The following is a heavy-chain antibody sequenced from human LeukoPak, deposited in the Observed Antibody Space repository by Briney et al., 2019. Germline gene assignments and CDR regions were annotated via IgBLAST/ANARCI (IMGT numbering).Heavy chain of an antibody. D-gene: IGHD1-26*01. Sequence: ASVKVSCKASGYTFTTYVLNWVRQAPGQGFEWMGFINTYTRNPTYAQGFTGRFVFSLDTSVSTAYLQISSLKAEDTAVYYCASPPFPPDPRGAYYFDYWGQGTLVTVSS. CDR1: GYTFTTYV. CDR2: INTYTRNP. J-gene: IGHJ4*02. CDR3: ASPPFPPDPRGAYYFDY. V-gene: IGHV7-4-1*02.